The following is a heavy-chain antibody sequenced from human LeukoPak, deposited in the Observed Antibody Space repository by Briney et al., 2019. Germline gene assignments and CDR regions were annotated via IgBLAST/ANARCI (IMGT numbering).Heavy chain of an antibody. D-gene: IGHD3-22*01. V-gene: IGHV4-30-4*01. J-gene: IGHJ4*02. CDR3: AVRGLVVTSFDY. Sequence: SETLSLTCTVSGGSISSNDYFWSWIRQPPEKGLEWIGYIYHSGTTYYSPSLKSRVSISIDMSKNQFSLRLSSVTAADTAVYYCAVRGLVVTSFDYWGQGTLVTVSS. CDR2: IYHSGTT. CDR1: GGSISSNDYF.